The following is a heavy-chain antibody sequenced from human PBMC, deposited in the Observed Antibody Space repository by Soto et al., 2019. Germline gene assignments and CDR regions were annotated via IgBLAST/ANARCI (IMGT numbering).Heavy chain of an antibody. CDR3: PSPTLPAAMGDYYYYGMDI. D-gene: IGHD2-2*01. J-gene: IGHJ6*02. Sequence: SVKVSCKASGGTFSSYAISWVRQAPGQGXEWMGGIIPIFGTANYAQKFQGRVTITADESTSTAYMELSSLRSEDTAVYYCPSPTLPAAMGDYYYYGMDIWGQGTTVTVSS. CDR2: IIPIFGTA. CDR1: GGTFSSYA. V-gene: IGHV1-69*13.